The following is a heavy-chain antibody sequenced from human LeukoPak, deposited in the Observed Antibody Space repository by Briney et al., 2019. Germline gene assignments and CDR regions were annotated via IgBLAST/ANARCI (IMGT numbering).Heavy chain of an antibody. Sequence: SETLPLTCAVYGGSFSGYYWSWIRQPPGKGLEWIGEINHSGSTNYNPSLKSRVTISVDTSKNQFSLKLSSVTAADTAVYYCARGVDDSRPPPLDYWGQGTLVTVSS. CDR3: ARGVDDSRPPPLDY. V-gene: IGHV4-34*01. J-gene: IGHJ4*02. CDR2: INHSGST. D-gene: IGHD3-22*01. CDR1: GGSFSGYY.